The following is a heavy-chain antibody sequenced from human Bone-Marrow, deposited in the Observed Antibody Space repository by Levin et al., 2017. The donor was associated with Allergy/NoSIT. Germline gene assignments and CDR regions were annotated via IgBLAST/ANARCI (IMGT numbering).Heavy chain of an antibody. Sequence: PSETLSLTCTVSGGSISSANYYWGWIRQSPGKGLEWIGSIYYSGSTYYNPSLKSRVTISVDTSNNQFSLNLSSVTAADTTGYYCATAPREDYDSSGYYFFESWGQGNLVTVSS. CDR2: IYYSGST. CDR3: ATAPREDYDSSGYYFFES. V-gene: IGHV4-39*01. J-gene: IGHJ4*02. D-gene: IGHD3-22*01. CDR1: GGSISSANYY.